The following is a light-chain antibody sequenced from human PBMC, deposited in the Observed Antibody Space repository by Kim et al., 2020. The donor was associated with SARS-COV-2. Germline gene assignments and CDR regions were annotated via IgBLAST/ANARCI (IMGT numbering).Light chain of an antibody. V-gene: IGKV3-11*01. J-gene: IGKJ4*01. CDR1: QSVSSY. Sequence: SLHPGERATLSCRASQSVSSYLAWYQQKPGQAPRLLIYDASNRATDIPARFSGSGSGTGVTLTISSLEPEDFAVYYCQQRSNWLTFGGGTKVDIK. CDR2: DAS. CDR3: QQRSNWLT.